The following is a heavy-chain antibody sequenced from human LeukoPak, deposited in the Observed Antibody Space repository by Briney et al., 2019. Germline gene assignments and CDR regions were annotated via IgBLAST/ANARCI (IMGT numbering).Heavy chain of an antibody. D-gene: IGHD7-27*01. Sequence: SETLSLTCAVYGESFSGYYWSWIRQPPGKGLEWIGEINHSGSTNYNPSLKSRVTISVDTSKNQFSLKLSSVTAADTAVYYCARGPQGRNWFDPWGQGTLVTVSS. CDR3: ARGPQGRNWFDP. J-gene: IGHJ5*02. CDR1: GESFSGYY. V-gene: IGHV4-34*01. CDR2: INHSGST.